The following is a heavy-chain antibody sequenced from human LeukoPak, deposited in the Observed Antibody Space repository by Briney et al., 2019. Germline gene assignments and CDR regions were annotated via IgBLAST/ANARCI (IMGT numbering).Heavy chain of an antibody. CDR1: GYTFTGYY. D-gene: IGHD4-23*01. J-gene: IGHJ4*02. V-gene: IGHV1-2*02. CDR2: INPNSGGT. Sequence: ASVKVSCKSSGYTFTGYYMHWVRQAPGQGLEWMGWINPNSGGTNYAQKFQGRVTMTRDTSISTAYMELSRLRSDDTAVYYCANLDYGGNLLDYWGQGTLVTVSS. CDR3: ANLDYGGNLLDY.